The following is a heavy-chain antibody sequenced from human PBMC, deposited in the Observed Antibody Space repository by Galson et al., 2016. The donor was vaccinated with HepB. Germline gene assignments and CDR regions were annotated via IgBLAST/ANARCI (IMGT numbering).Heavy chain of an antibody. CDR3: ARDNSPTRGDFLLWYY. D-gene: IGHD2-21*01. CDR1: ELTFSNYW. Sequence: SLRLSCAVSELTFSNYWMSWVRQAPGKGPEWVANIRQDGNEKFYVDSVKGRFTISRDNAKNSLYLQMNSLRAEDTAVYYCARDNSPTRGDFLLWYYWGQGTLVTVSS. J-gene: IGHJ4*02. CDR2: IRQDGNEK. V-gene: IGHV3-7*03.